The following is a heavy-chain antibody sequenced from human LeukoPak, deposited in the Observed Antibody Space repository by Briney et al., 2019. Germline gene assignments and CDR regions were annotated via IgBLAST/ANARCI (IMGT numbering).Heavy chain of an antibody. CDR3: AKPPSYLVTAAMNYFDY. D-gene: IGHD2-2*01. CDR1: GFTFSSYA. Sequence: GGSLRLSCVAYGFTFSSYAMSWVRQAPGKGLEWVSAISSSGGSTYHADSVKGRFTISRDNSKNTLFLQMNSLRAEDTAVYYCAKPPSYLVTAAMNYFDYWGQGTLVTVSS. J-gene: IGHJ4*02. CDR2: ISSSGGST. V-gene: IGHV3-23*01.